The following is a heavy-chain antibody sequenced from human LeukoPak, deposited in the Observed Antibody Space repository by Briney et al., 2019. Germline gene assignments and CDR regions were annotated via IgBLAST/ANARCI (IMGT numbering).Heavy chain of an antibody. Sequence: ASVKVSCKASGYTFTNYGISWVRQAPGQGLEWIGWISADNGNTKYAQKFQGRVTITADESTSTAYMELSSLRSEDTAVYYCARDVPIRGYSYGPPTYYFDYWGQGTLVTVSS. D-gene: IGHD5-18*01. CDR3: ARDVPIRGYSYGPPTYYFDY. V-gene: IGHV1-18*01. CDR1: GYTFTNYG. J-gene: IGHJ4*02. CDR2: ISADNGNT.